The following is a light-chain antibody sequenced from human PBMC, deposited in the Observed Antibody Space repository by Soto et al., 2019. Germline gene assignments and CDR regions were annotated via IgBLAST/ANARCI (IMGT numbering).Light chain of an antibody. CDR3: QQRSNWPS. CDR1: QSISSY. J-gene: IGKJ5*01. Sequence: VLTQSPDTLSLPPGERATLSCRASQSISSYLAWYQQKPGQAPRLLIYDASSRATGIPARFSGSGSGTDFTLTISSLEPEDFAVYYCQQRSNWPSFGQGTRLEIK. V-gene: IGKV3-11*01. CDR2: DAS.